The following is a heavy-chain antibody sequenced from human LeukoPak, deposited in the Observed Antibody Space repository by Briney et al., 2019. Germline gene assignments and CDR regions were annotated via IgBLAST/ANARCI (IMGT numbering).Heavy chain of an antibody. CDR1: GFTFSDYA. Sequence: GRSLRLSCVGSGFTFSDYAIHWVRQAPGKGLEWVAVASHDEVGKQFADSVKGRFTLSRDNSRDSVHLQMNRLRDEDTGAYYCAKDRGYGEHEPFESWGQGSLVAVSS. J-gene: IGHJ4*02. CDR2: ASHDEVGK. V-gene: IGHV3-30*18. CDR3: AKDRGYGEHEPFES. D-gene: IGHD4-17*01.